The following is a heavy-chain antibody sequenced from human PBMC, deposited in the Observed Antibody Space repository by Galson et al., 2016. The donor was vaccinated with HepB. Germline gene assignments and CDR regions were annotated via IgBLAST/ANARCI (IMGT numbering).Heavy chain of an antibody. CDR1: GFTFSSYW. CDR3: ASSVRGSGSPPGGY. Sequence: SLRLSCAASGFTFSSYWMRWVRQAPGKRLECVANIKQDGSEQYYVDSVKGRFTISRDNAKNTLYLQMNSLRAEDTAVYYCASSVRGSGSPPGGYWGQGILVTVSS. V-gene: IGHV3-7*02. CDR2: IKQDGSEQ. J-gene: IGHJ4*02. D-gene: IGHD3-10*01.